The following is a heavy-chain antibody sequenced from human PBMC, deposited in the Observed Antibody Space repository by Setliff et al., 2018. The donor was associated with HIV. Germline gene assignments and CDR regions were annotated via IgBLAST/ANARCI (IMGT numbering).Heavy chain of an antibody. J-gene: IGHJ4*02. Sequence: SETLSLTCSVSGGSILINGFYWSWIRQHSGKGLEWIGYIYYSGSTYYNPSLESRLIMSVDPSKNQFSLKLNSVTAADTAVYYCARGRNFRDIRDSLFDLWGQGTLVTVS. V-gene: IGHV4-31*03. CDR3: ARGRNFRDIRDSLFDL. CDR1: GGSILINGFY. D-gene: IGHD2-15*01. CDR2: IYYSGST.